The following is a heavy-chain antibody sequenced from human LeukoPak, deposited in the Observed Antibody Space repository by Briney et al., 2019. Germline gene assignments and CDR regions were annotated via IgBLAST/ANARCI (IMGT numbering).Heavy chain of an antibody. D-gene: IGHD3-9*01. J-gene: IGHJ4*02. CDR1: GFTFTNVW. CDR3: TTDLTAPY. V-gene: IGHV3-15*01. Sequence: PGGSLRLSCAASGFTFTNVWMSWVRQAPGKGLEWVGRIKSKTDGGTIDYAAPVKGRFTISRDDSKKTLYLHMNSLKIEDTAVYYCTTDLTAPYRGQGTPVTVSS. CDR2: IKSKTDGGTI.